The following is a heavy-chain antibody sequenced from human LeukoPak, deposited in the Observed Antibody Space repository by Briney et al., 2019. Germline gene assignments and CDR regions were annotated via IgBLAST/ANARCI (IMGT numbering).Heavy chain of an antibody. V-gene: IGHV4-59*08. CDR2: IYYSGST. CDR1: GGSISSYY. Sequence: SETLSLTCTVSGGSISSYYWSWIRQPPGKGLEWIGYIYYSGSTNYNPFLKSRVTISVDTSKNQFSLKLSSVTAADTAVYYCARLAGTGNLYYFDYWGQGTLVTVSS. J-gene: IGHJ4*02. D-gene: IGHD1-14*01. CDR3: ARLAGTGNLYYFDY.